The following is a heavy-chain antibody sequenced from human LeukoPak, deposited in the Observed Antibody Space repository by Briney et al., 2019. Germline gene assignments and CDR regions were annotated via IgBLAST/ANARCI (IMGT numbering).Heavy chain of an antibody. J-gene: IGHJ6*03. CDR3: ARAGLLLDYYYYYMDV. CDR2: INHSGST. D-gene: IGHD3-22*01. V-gene: IGHV4-34*01. Sequence: PSETLSLTCAVYGGSFSGYYWSWIRQPPGKGLEWIGEINHSGSTNYNPSLKSRVTISVDTSKNQFSLKLSSVTAADTAVYYCARAGLLLDYYYYYMDVWGKGTTVTVSS. CDR1: GGSFSGYY.